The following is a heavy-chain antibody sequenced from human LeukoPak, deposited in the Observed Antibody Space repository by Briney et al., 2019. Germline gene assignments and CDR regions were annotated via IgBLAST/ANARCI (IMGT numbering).Heavy chain of an antibody. V-gene: IGHV4-59*08. Sequence: PSETLSLTCTVSGGSISSYYWSWIRQPPGKGLAWIGYIYYSGSTNYNPPLKSRVTISVDTSKNQFSLKLSSVTAADTAVYYCARQGGGFWYFDLWGRGTLVTVSS. D-gene: IGHD6-25*01. CDR1: GGSISSYY. J-gene: IGHJ2*01. CDR3: ARQGGGFWYFDL. CDR2: IYYSGST.